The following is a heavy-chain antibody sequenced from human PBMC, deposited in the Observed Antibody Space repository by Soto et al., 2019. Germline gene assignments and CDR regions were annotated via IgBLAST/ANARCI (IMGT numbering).Heavy chain of an antibody. CDR1: GFTFSNYW. Sequence: EVQLVESGGGLVQPGGSLRLSCAASGFTFSNYWIHWVRQAPGKGLAWVARIDHDGSTDYAGSVRGRFTVSRDNAESMLYLQMNSLRDDDTALYYCVRDSHGDYWGQGTLVTASS. CDR3: VRDSHGDY. CDR2: IDHDGST. J-gene: IGHJ4*02. V-gene: IGHV3-74*01.